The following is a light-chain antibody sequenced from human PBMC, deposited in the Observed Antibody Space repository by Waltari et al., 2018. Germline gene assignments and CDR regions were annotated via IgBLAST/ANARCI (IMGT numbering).Light chain of an antibody. CDR1: QNIYNN. V-gene: IGKV3-15*01. J-gene: IGKJ5*01. CDR3: QQYNVWPPIT. Sequence: ELVMTQSPDTLSVSPGERATLSCRASQNIYNNLAWYQQSPGQPPRLLIYRASARASGIPARFSGSGSGTEFTLTISSLQSEDSAVYYCQQYNVWPPITFGQGTRVEIK. CDR2: RAS.